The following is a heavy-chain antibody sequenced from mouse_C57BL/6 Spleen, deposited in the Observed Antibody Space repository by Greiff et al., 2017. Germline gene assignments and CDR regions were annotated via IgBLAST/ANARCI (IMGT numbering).Heavy chain of an antibody. V-gene: IGHV1-81*01. CDR1: GYTFTSYG. CDR2: IYPRSGNT. D-gene: IGHD1-1*01. CDR3: ARRGDYYGSSDDFDY. Sequence: QVHVKQSGAELARPGASVKLSCKASGYTFTSYGISWVKQRTGQGLEWIGEIYPRSGNTYYNEKFKGKATLTADKSSSTAYMELRSLTSENSAVYVCARRGDYYGSSDDFDYWGQGTTLTVSA. J-gene: IGHJ2*01.